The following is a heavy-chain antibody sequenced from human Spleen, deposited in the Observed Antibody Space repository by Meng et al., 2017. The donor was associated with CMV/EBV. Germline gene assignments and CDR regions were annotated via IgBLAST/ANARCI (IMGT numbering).Heavy chain of an antibody. J-gene: IGHJ4*02. CDR2: ISTYNGNT. V-gene: IGHV1-18*01. D-gene: IGHD6-13*01. Sequence: SCYTFDTYGVGWVRQAPGQGLEWMGWISTYNGNTHYAQKFQDRVAMTTDTSTTTAYMELKSLQSDDTAVYYCARRIAASGPLYYFDYWGQGALVTVSS. CDR1: CYTFDTYG. CDR3: ARRIAASGPLYYFDY.